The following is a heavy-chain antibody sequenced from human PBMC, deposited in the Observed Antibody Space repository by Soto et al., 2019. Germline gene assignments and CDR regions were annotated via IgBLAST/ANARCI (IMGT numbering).Heavy chain of an antibody. J-gene: IGHJ4*02. CDR2: IYYSGST. D-gene: IGHD3-3*01. V-gene: IGHV4-59*01. CDR1: GGSISSYY. CDR3: ARTRLEWLLTGFDY. Sequence: SETLSLTCTVSGGSISSYYWSWIRQPPGKGLEWIGYIYYSGSTNYNPSLKSRVTISVDTSKNQFSLKLSSVTAADTAVYYCARTRLEWLLTGFDYWGQGTLVTVSS.